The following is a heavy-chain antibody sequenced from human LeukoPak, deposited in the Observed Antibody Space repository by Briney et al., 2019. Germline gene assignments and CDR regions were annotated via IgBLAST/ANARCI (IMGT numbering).Heavy chain of an antibody. V-gene: IGHV3-7*01. CDR1: GFSFNKYW. J-gene: IGHJ4*02. Sequence: SGGSLRLSCAASGFSFNKYWMSWARQAPGKGLEWVANTNPDGSQKYYVDSVRGRFTISRDNAKNLLFLQMSNLRAEDAALYYCATDGYNSARDNWGQGTLVTVSS. CDR3: ATDGYNSARDN. D-gene: IGHD5-18*01. CDR2: TNPDGSQK.